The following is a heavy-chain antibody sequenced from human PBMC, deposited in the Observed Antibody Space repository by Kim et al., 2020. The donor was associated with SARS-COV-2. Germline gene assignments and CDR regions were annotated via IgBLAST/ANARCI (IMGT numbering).Heavy chain of an antibody. D-gene: IGHD1-26*01. Sequence: SETLSLTCTVSGGSISRSSHSWGWIRQPPGQGLEWIAIIHYSGNTYYNPSLKSRVTISVDTSKNQVSLKLTSVTAADTGVYYCARRSPAENFFDYWGQGTLVTVSS. CDR1: GGSISRSSHS. CDR3: ARRSPAENFFDY. V-gene: IGHV4-39*01. J-gene: IGHJ4*02. CDR2: IHYSGNT.